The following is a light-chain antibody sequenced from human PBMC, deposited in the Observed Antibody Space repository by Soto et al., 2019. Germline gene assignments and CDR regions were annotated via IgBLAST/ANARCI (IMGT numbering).Light chain of an antibody. J-gene: IGKJ1*01. CDR2: DAS. V-gene: IGKV3-20*01. Sequence: EIVLTQSPGTLSLSPGERSTLSCISSQSLSSSQLAWYQQKPGQAPRLLIHDASSRATGISDRFTGSGSGTDFTLTITTLEPEDFAVYYCQQYGSSPRTFGLGTKVDI. CDR3: QQYGSSPRT. CDR1: QSLSSSQ.